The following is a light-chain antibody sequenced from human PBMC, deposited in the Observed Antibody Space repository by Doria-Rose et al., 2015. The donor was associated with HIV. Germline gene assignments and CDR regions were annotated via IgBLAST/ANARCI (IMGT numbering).Light chain of an antibody. J-gene: IGKJ1*01. CDR2: DGS. CDR1: QSFSSTY. V-gene: IGKV3-20*01. Sequence: DIVMTQSSGTLSLSPGERATLSCRASQSFSSTYLAWYQQKPGQAPSLLIYDGSTRATGIPDRFSASGSGTDFTLAINRLEPEDFALYYCHQYVSSWTFGQGTKVEI. CDR3: HQYVSSWT.